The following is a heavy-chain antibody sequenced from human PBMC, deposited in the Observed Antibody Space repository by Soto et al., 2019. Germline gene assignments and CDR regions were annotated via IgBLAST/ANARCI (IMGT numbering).Heavy chain of an antibody. CDR2: IIPIFGTA. V-gene: IGHV1-69*06. J-gene: IGHJ6*02. D-gene: IGHD3-10*01. Sequence: SVKVSCKASGGTFSSYAISWVRQAPGQGLEWMGGIIPIFGTANYAQKFQGRVTITADKSTSTAYMELSSLRSEDTAVYYCARGGEGTTSDYYYYGMDVWGQGTTVTVSS. CDR1: GGTFSSYA. CDR3: ARGGEGTTSDYYYYGMDV.